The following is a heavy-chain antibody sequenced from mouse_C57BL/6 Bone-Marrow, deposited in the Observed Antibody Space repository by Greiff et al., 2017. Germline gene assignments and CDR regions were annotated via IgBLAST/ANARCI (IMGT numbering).Heavy chain of an antibody. D-gene: IGHD1-1*01. V-gene: IGHV1-74*01. CDR2: IHPSDSDT. CDR1: GYTFTSYW. CDR3: AMPTVAPYYFDY. J-gene: IGHJ2*01. Sequence: VQLQQPGAELVKPGASVKVSCKASGYTFTSYWMHWVKQRPGQGLEWIGRIHPSDSDTNYNQKFKGKATLTVDKSSSTAYMQLSSLTSEDSAVXYCAMPTVAPYYFDYWGQGTTLTVSS.